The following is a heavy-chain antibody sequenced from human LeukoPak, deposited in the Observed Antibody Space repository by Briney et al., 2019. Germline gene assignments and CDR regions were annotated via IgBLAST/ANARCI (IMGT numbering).Heavy chain of an antibody. CDR2: IYSGGST. Sequence: GGSLRLSCAASGVTVSSNYMSWVRQAPGKGLEWVSVIYSGGSTYYADSVKGRFTISRDNSKNTLYLQMNSLRAEDTAVYYCAGVSPELVLDYWGQGTLVNVSS. J-gene: IGHJ4*02. CDR1: GVTVSSNY. D-gene: IGHD4/OR15-4a*01. V-gene: IGHV3-66*01. CDR3: AGVSPELVLDY.